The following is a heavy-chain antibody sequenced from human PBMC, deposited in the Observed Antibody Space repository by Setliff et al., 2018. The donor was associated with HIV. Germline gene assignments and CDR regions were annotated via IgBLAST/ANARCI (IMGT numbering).Heavy chain of an antibody. CDR1: GFTVSSHY. D-gene: IGHD3-10*01. CDR2: IYSDGST. J-gene: IGHJ4*02. V-gene: IGHV3-66*02. CDR3: ARVRLYNNALDY. Sequence: GGSLRLSCAASGFTVSSHYMSWVRQAPGKGLEWVSTIYSDGSTYHADSVKGRFTLSRDTSKNTLYLQMNSLRPEDTAVYYCARVRLYNNALDYWGQGTLVTVSS.